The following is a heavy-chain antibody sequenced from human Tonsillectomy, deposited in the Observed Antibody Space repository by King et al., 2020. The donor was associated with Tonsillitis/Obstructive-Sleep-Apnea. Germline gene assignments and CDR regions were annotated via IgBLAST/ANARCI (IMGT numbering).Heavy chain of an antibody. V-gene: IGHV3-13*01. D-gene: IGHD3-9*01. J-gene: IGHJ6*02. CDR2: IGSAGDT. CDR1: GFTFSSYD. Sequence: VQLVESGGGLVQPGGSLRLSCAASGFTFSSYDMLWVRQPTGKGLEWVSAIGSAGDTYYPGSVKGRFTISRENVKNYLYLQMNSLRAGDTAVYYCARLDYESLTGDYYGMDVWGQGATVTVSS. CDR3: ARLDYESLTGDYYGMDV.